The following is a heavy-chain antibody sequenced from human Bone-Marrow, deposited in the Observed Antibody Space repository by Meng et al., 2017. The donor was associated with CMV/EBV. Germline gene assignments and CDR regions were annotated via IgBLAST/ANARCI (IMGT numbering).Heavy chain of an antibody. J-gene: IGHJ5*02. Sequence: ASVKVSCKASGYTFTGYYMHWVRQAPGQGLEWMGIINPSGGSTSYAQKFQGRVTMTRDTSTSTAYLELRSLRFDDTAVYYCARSRVGAWTWFDPWGQGTLVTVSS. D-gene: IGHD1-26*01. CDR3: ARSRVGAWTWFDP. V-gene: IGHV1-46*01. CDR1: GYTFTGYY. CDR2: INPSGGST.